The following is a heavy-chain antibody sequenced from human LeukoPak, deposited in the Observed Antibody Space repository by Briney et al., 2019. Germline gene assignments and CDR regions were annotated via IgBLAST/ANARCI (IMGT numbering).Heavy chain of an antibody. V-gene: IGHV1-2*02. CDR1: GYTFTGYY. CDR3: ARVMVRGVNWFDP. CDR2: INPNSGGT. Sequence: ASVKVSCKASGYTFTGYYMHWVRQAPGQGLEWTGWINPNSGGTNYAQKFQGRVTMTRDTSISTAYMELSRLRSDDTAVYYCARVMVRGVNWFDPWGQGTLVTVSS. D-gene: IGHD3-10*01. J-gene: IGHJ5*02.